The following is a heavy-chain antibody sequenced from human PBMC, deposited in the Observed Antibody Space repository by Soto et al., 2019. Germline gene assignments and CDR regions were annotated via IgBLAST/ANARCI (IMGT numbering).Heavy chain of an antibody. Sequence: GGSLRLSCAASGFIFSTYAMNWGRQAPGKGLEWVALISYDGSNKYYGDSVKGRFTISRDNSKNTLYLQMNSLRAEDTAVYYCARDRSSWYGYYYGLDVWGLGTTVTVSS. V-gene: IGHV3-30-3*01. J-gene: IGHJ6*02. CDR3: ARDRSSWYGYYYGLDV. D-gene: IGHD6-13*01. CDR2: ISYDGSNK. CDR1: GFIFSTYA.